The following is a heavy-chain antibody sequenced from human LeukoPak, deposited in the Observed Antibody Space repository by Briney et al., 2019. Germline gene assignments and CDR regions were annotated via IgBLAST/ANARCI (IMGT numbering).Heavy chain of an antibody. J-gene: IGHJ4*02. Sequence: ASVKVSCKASGYTFTRYYMHWVRQAPGQGLEWMGWINPNSGGSNYAQKFQGRVTMTRDTSISTAYMELSRLRSDDTAVYYCARDPKTVRVVIISREEAYWGQGTLVTVSS. CDR3: ARDPKTVRVVIISREEAY. CDR1: GYTFTRYY. D-gene: IGHD3-10*01. CDR2: INPNSGGS. V-gene: IGHV1-2*02.